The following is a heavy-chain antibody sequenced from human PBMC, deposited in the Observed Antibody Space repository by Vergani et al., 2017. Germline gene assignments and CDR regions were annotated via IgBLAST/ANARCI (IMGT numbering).Heavy chain of an antibody. V-gene: IGHV4-39*01. CDR1: GGSISSSSYY. CDR3: ARHRGTIFGVGIIADPFDY. D-gene: IGHD3-3*01. CDR2: IYYSGST. Sequence: QLQLQESGPGLVKPSETLSLTCTVSGGSISSSSYYWGWIRQPPGRGLEWIGTIYYSGSTYYNPSLKSRVTISVDTSKNQFSLKLSSVTAADTAVYYCARHRGTIFGVGIIADPFDYWGQGTLVTVSS. J-gene: IGHJ4*02.